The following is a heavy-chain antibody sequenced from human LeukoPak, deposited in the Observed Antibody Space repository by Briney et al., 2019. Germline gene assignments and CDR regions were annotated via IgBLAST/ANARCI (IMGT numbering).Heavy chain of an antibody. D-gene: IGHD5-24*01. CDR3: AKSTRDGYNLWFDY. J-gene: IGHJ4*02. Sequence: SGGSLRLSCAASGFTFCSYAMSWVRQAPGKGLEWVSAISGSGGSTYYADSVKGRFTISRDNSKNTLFLQMNSLRVEDTAIYYCAKSTRDGYNLWFDYWGQGTLVTVSS. CDR2: ISGSGGST. CDR1: GFTFCSYA. V-gene: IGHV3-23*01.